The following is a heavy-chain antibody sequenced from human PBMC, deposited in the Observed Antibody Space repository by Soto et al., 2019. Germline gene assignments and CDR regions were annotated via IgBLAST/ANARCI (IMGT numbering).Heavy chain of an antibody. CDR1: GFTFSSYS. J-gene: IGHJ6*02. D-gene: IGHD2-2*02. CDR2: ISSSSSYI. V-gene: IGHV3-21*01. CDR3: ARDQDCSSTSCYNYYYGMDV. Sequence: GGSLRLSCAASGFTFSSYSMNWVRQAPGKGLEWVSSISSSSSYIYYADSVKGRFTISRDNAKNSLYLQMNSLRAEDTAVYYCARDQDCSSTSCYNYYYGMDVWGQGTTATVSS.